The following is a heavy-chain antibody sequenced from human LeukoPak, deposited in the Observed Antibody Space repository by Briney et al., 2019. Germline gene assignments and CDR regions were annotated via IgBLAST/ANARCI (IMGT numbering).Heavy chain of an antibody. V-gene: IGHV1-46*01. CDR1: GYTFTNSY. CDR2: INSGDGST. Sequence: ASVKVSCKASGYTFTNSYMHWVRQASGHGLEWMGMINSGDGSTSYAQKFQGRVTITADESTSTAYMELSSLRSEDTAVYYCARDHDSSGYYYYFDYWGQGTLVTVSS. CDR3: ARDHDSSGYYYYFDY. J-gene: IGHJ4*02. D-gene: IGHD3-22*01.